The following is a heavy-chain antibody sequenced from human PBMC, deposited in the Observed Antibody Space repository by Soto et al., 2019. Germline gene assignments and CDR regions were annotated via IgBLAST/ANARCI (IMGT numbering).Heavy chain of an antibody. CDR2: IYPSDSDT. Sequence: GDAVKMSWNRCGYKFAVYWIAWVRQMPGKGLDLIGLIYPSDSDTRYRPSFQGQVTISADKYISSAYLQWSSLRASDTAMYYCARGGVSTRTFDYWGQGTPVVASS. V-gene: IGHV5-51*01. CDR1: GYKFAVYW. CDR3: ARGGVSTRTFDY. D-gene: IGHD3-3*01. J-gene: IGHJ4*02.